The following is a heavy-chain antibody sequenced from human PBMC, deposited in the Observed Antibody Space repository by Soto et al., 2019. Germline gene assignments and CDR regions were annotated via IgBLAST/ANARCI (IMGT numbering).Heavy chain of an antibody. CDR3: AKAPIVVVVAADYFDY. D-gene: IGHD2-15*01. CDR1: GFTFSSYA. Sequence: GGSLRLSCAASGFTFSSYAMSWVRQAPGRGLEWVSAISGSGGSTYYADSVKGRFTISRDNSKNTLYLQMNSLRAEDTAVYYCAKAPIVVVVAADYFDYWGQGTLVTVSS. V-gene: IGHV3-23*01. J-gene: IGHJ4*02. CDR2: ISGSGGST.